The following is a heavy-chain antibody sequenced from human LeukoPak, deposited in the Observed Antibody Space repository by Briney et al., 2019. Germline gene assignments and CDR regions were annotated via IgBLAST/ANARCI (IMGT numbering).Heavy chain of an antibody. Sequence: SQTLSLTCTVSGGSISSGGYYWSWIRQHPGKGLEWIGYIYYSGSTYYNPSLKSRVTISVDTSKNQFSLKLSSVTAADTAVYYCARVKAMNDSDYYGMDVWGQGTTVTVSS. V-gene: IGHV4-31*03. CDR2: IYYSGST. CDR3: ARVKAMNDSDYYGMDV. J-gene: IGHJ6*02. D-gene: IGHD1-1*01. CDR1: GGSISSGGYY.